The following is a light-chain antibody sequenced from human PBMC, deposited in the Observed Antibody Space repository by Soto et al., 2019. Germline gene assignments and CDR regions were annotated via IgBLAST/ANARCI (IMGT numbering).Light chain of an antibody. V-gene: IGKV1-5*01. J-gene: IGKJ1*01. CDR3: QQCYMGWT. CDR1: QSIVRF. CDR2: DAS. Sequence: DIQMTQSPSTLSASVGDRVTITCRASQSIVRFLAWYQHQPGKAPKLLIYDASTLESGVPSRFSGTGSGTEFTFSITSLQPEDFGTYYCQQCYMGWTFGQGTKVDI.